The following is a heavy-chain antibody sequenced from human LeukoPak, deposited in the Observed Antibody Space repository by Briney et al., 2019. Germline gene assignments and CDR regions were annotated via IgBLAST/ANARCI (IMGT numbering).Heavy chain of an antibody. CDR2: ISAYNGNT. CDR3: ARDGYCSGGSCYFFSPY. CDR1: GYTFTSYG. D-gene: IGHD2-15*01. Sequence: ASVKVSCKASGYTFTSYGISWVRQAPGQGLEWMGWISAYNGNTNYAQKLQGRVTMTTDTSTSTAYMELRSLRSDDTAVYYCARDGYCSGGSCYFFSPYWGQGTLVTVSS. V-gene: IGHV1-18*01. J-gene: IGHJ4*02.